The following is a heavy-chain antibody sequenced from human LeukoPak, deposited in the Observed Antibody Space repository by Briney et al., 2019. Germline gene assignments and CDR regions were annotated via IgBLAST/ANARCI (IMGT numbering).Heavy chain of an antibody. Sequence: PGGSLRLSCAASGFTIKTYAMSWVRQAPGKGLEWVSGLGGRGASTYYSDSVKGRFTISRDNSKNTLYLQMNSLRAEDTAVYYCAKMGGYYFPQYFDYWGQGTLVTVSS. CDR3: AKMGGYYFPQYFDY. CDR2: LGGRGAST. V-gene: IGHV3-23*01. CDR1: GFTIKTYA. J-gene: IGHJ4*02. D-gene: IGHD3-22*01.